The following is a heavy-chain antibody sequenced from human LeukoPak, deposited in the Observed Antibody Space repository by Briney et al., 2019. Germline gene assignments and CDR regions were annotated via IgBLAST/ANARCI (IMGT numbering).Heavy chain of an antibody. CDR3: ARDLMIRGDPYYFDY. V-gene: IGHV3-30*03. CDR1: GFTFSSYG. Sequence: PGRSLRLSCAASGFTFSSYGMHWIRQAPGKGLDWMAVISYDGSNKYYADSVKGRFTISRDNSKNTLYLQMNSLRGEDTAVYYCARDLMIRGDPYYFDYWGQGTLVTVSS. CDR2: ISYDGSNK. D-gene: IGHD3-10*01. J-gene: IGHJ4*02.